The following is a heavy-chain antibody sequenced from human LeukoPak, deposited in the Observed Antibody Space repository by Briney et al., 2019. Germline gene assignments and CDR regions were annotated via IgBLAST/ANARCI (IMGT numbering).Heavy chain of an antibody. CDR1: GFTFSSYW. CDR3: ARTTSMSYVGDAFDI. D-gene: IGHD1-26*01. Sequence: GGSLRLSCAASGFTFSSYWMHWVRQAPGKGLVWVSRINSDGSSTTYADSVKGRFTISRDNAKNTLYLQMNSLRAEDTAVYYCARTTSMSYVGDAFDIWGQGTMITVSS. J-gene: IGHJ3*02. V-gene: IGHV3-74*01. CDR2: INSDGSST.